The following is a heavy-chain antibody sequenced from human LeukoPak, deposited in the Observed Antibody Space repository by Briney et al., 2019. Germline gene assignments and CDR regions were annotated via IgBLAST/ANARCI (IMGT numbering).Heavy chain of an antibody. CDR3: ARLQQHRAAFDI. J-gene: IGHJ3*02. CDR1: GYNFPNYW. Sequence: GESLKISCKGSGYNFPNYWIAWVRQMPGKGLEWMGIIYPGDSDTRYSPSFQVQITISADKSISTAYLQWSSLQASDTAMYYCARLQQHRAAFDIWGQGTMVTVSS. D-gene: IGHD6-13*01. V-gene: IGHV5-51*01. CDR2: IYPGDSDT.